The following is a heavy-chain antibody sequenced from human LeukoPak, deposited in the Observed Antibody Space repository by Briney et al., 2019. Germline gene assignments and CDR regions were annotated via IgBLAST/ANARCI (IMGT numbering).Heavy chain of an antibody. CDR3: AEKRIAAAGKTDFDY. Sequence: GGSLRLSCAASGFTFSSYAVNWVRQAPGKGLEWVSLISGSGSLTYYADSVKGRFTISRDNSKNTVYLQMNSLRAEDTAVYYCAEKRIAAAGKTDFDYWGQGTLVTVSS. CDR1: GFTFSSYA. J-gene: IGHJ4*02. D-gene: IGHD6-13*01. CDR2: ISGSGSLT. V-gene: IGHV3-23*01.